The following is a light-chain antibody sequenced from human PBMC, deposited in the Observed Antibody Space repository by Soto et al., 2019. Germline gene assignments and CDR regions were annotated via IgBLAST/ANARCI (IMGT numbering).Light chain of an antibody. V-gene: IGKV3-20*01. CDR2: DVS. CDR3: QQYGSSPT. CDR1: QSVSSSY. Sequence: EIGLTQSPGTLSLSPGERATLSCRSSQSVSSSYLAWYQQKPGQAPRLLIYDVSSRATGIPDRFSGSGSGTDFTLNISRLEPEDFAVYYCQQYGSSPTFGQGTKVEIK. J-gene: IGKJ1*01.